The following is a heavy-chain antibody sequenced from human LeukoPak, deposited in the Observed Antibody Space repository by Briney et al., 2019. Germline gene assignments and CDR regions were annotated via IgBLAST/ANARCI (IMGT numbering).Heavy chain of an antibody. Sequence: GGSLRLSCEASGFTFSSYPIHWVRQAPGKGLDWVTVISHDGTNSYYADSVKGRFTISRDNSQNTLYLQMSSLRGDDTAVYYCARGHWTLGFDSSRWYWIDYWGQGTLVTVSS. J-gene: IGHJ4*02. CDR1: GFTFSSYP. D-gene: IGHD6-13*01. CDR2: ISHDGTNS. CDR3: ARGHWTLGFDSSRWYWIDY. V-gene: IGHV3-30*14.